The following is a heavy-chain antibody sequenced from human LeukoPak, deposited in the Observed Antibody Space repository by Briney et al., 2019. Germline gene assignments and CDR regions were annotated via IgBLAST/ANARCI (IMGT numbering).Heavy chain of an antibody. CDR1: GFTFSDYY. CDR3: AKDGGLWVSAHWGDS. CDR2: ITTSDGNT. D-gene: IGHD7-27*01. J-gene: IGHJ4*02. V-gene: IGHV3-23*01. Sequence: GGSLRLSCAASGFTFSDYYMSWIRQAPGKGLEWVSTITTSDGNTYYADSVKGRFTVSRDNSKNTLFLQMNSLRAEDTAVYYCAKDGGLWVSAHWGDSWGRGTLVTVSS.